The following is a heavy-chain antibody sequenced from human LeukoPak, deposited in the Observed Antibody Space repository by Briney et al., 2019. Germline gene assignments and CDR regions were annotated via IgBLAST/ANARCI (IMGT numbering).Heavy chain of an antibody. Sequence: SETLSLTCTVSGGSISSYYWSWIRQPPGKGLEWIGYIYYSGSTNYNPSLKSRVTISVDTSKNQFSLKLSSVTAADTAVYYCARVIRRETYYYDSSGYPYWYFDLWGRGTLVTVSS. J-gene: IGHJ2*01. CDR3: ARVIRRETYYYDSSGYPYWYFDL. CDR1: GGSISSYY. V-gene: IGHV4-59*01. CDR2: IYYSGST. D-gene: IGHD3-22*01.